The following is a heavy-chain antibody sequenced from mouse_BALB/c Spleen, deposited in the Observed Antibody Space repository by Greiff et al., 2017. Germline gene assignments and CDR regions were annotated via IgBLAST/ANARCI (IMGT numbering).Heavy chain of an antibody. Sequence: EVKLVESGGGLVQPGGSLKLSCAASGFTFSSYTMSWVRQTPEKRLEWVAYISNGGGSTYYPDTVKGRFTISRDNAKNTLYLQMSSLKSEDTAMYYCARHGDYDSLDYWGQGTTLTVSS. CDR2: ISNGGGST. J-gene: IGHJ2*01. CDR1: GFTFSSYT. V-gene: IGHV5-12-2*01. CDR3: ARHGDYDSLDY. D-gene: IGHD2-4*01.